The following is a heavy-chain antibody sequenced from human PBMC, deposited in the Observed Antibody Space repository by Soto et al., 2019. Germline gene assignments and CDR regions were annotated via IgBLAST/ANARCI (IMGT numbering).Heavy chain of an antibody. Sequence: QITLKESGPTRGRPTQTLTLTCTFSGFSLSSIGVGVGWIRQPPGKALERLALIYWDDDKRYSPSLKNRLTISKDTSNTQVVLTMTNLDPMDTATYYCAHRAGLQGNWNGGFFDFWGQGALVTVS. CDR3: AHRAGLQGNWNGGFFDF. D-gene: IGHD1-1*01. CDR2: IYWDDDK. J-gene: IGHJ4*02. CDR1: GFSLSSIGVG. V-gene: IGHV2-5*02.